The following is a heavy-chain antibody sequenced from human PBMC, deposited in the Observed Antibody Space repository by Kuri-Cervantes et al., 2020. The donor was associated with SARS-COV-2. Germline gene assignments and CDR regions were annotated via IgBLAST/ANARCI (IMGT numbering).Heavy chain of an antibody. CDR2: ISHDGRNK. V-gene: IGHV3-30*18. CDR1: GFTFNNYG. J-gene: IGHJ6*02. Sequence: SLRLSCAASGFTFNNYGMHWVRQAPGKGLEWVAVISHDGRNKYYADSVKGRFTISRDNSKVTMYLQMSSLRPEDTAVYYCAKDRRRPITSTLQEIYYYGMDVWGQGTAVTVSS. CDR3: AKDRRRPITSTLQEIYYYGMDV. D-gene: IGHD1-14*01.